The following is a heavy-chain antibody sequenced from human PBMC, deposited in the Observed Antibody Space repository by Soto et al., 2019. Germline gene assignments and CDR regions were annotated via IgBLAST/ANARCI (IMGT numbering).Heavy chain of an antibody. D-gene: IGHD5-18*01. CDR2: IYYGGNT. CDR3: ARGVYSYGRFDY. Sequence: PSETLSLTCTVSGGSINNYYWSWIRQPPGKGLEWIGYIYYGGNTNYNPSLKSRVAISVDKSKNQFSLNLSSVTAADTAVYYCARGVYSYGRFDYWGQGTLVTVSS. J-gene: IGHJ4*02. V-gene: IGHV4-59*01. CDR1: GGSINNYY.